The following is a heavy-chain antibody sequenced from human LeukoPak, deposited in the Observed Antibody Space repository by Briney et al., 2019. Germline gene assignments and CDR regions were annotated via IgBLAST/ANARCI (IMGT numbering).Heavy chain of an antibody. V-gene: IGHV3-21*01. CDR1: GFTFSSYC. J-gene: IGHJ4*02. CDR3: ARRAGDYKHPCDY. D-gene: IGHD4-11*01. Sequence: GGSLRLSCAASGFTFSSYCMNWVRQAPGKGLEWVSSITSSTGYIYYADSVKGRFIISRDNAKNSLYLQMNSLRTEDTAVYYCARRAGDYKHPCDYWGQGTLVTVSS. CDR2: ITSSTGYI.